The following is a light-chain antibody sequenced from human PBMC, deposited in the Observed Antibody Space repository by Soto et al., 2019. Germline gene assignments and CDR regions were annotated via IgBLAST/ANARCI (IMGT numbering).Light chain of an antibody. J-gene: IGKJ1*01. Sequence: DIQMTQSPSTLSASVGDRVTITCRASQSISRWLAWYQQKPGTAPKLLIYKASTLQSGVPSRFSGSGSATEFTLTISLLQHDDFASYYCQPYSDNWTFGQGTKVEIK. CDR1: QSISRW. CDR2: KAS. CDR3: QPYSDNWT. V-gene: IGKV1-5*03.